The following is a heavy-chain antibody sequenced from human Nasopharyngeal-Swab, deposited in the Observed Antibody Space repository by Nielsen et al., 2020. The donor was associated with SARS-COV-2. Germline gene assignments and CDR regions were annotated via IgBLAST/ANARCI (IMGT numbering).Heavy chain of an antibody. Sequence: GESLKISCAVSGFTFSSYSMNWVRQAQGKGLEWVSSISSSSSYIYYADSVKGRFTISRDNAKNSLYLQMNSLRAEDTAVYYCARAGGAYCGGDCYYYYGMDVWGQGTTVTVSS. CDR1: GFTFSSYS. J-gene: IGHJ6*02. V-gene: IGHV3-21*01. D-gene: IGHD2-21*02. CDR3: ARAGGAYCGGDCYYYYGMDV. CDR2: ISSSSSYI.